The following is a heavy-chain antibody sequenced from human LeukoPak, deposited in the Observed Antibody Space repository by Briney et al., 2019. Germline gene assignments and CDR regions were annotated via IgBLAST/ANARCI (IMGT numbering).Heavy chain of an antibody. CDR1: GGTFSSYA. D-gene: IGHD1-26*01. CDR3: ARVRGGSYYNYYYGMDV. Sequence: SVKVSCKASGGTFSSYAISWVRQAPGQGLEWMGRIIPILGIANYAQKFQGRVTITADKSTSTAYMELSSLRSEDTAVYYCARVRGGSYYNYYYGMDVWGQGTTVTVSS. CDR2: IIPILGIA. J-gene: IGHJ6*02. V-gene: IGHV1-69*04.